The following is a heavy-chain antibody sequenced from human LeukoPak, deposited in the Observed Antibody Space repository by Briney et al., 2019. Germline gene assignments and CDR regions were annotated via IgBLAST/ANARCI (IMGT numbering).Heavy chain of an antibody. V-gene: IGHV4-59*01. CDR2: LYYSGST. J-gene: IGHJ4*02. D-gene: IGHD3-10*01. CDR1: GGSISSYY. Sequence: KPSETLSLTCTVSGGSISSYYWSWIRQPPGKGLECIGYLYYSGSTNYNPSLKSRVTISVDTSKIQFSLKLSSVTAADTAVYYCASLYYYGSGSFLDYWGQGTLVTVSS. CDR3: ASLYYYGSGSFLDY.